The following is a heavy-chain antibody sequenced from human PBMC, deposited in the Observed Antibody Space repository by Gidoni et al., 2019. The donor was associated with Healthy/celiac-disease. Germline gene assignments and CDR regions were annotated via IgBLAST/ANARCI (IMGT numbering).Heavy chain of an antibody. J-gene: IGHJ4*02. CDR2: ISLNSGSI. CDR1: GFTFDDYA. V-gene: IGHV3-9*01. CDR3: AKERRITIFGVVTGGFDY. Sequence: EVQLVESGGGLVQPGRSLRLSCAASGFTFDDYAMHWVRQAPGKGLGWVSGISLNSGSIGYADSVKGRFTISRDNAKNSLYLQMNSLRAEDTALYYCAKERRITIFGVVTGGFDYWGQGTLVTVSS. D-gene: IGHD3-3*01.